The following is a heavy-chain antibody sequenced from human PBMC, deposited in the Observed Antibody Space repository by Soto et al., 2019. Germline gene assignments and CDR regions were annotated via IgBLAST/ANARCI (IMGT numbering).Heavy chain of an antibody. D-gene: IGHD3-3*01. CDR2: IKQDGSEK. CDR1: GFTFSSYW. V-gene: IGHV3-7*01. J-gene: IGHJ6*03. CDR3: ARETFWSVHGSNHYYMNV. Sequence: EVQLVESGGGLVQPGGSLRLSCAASGFTFSSYWMTWVRQAPGKGLEWVANIKQDGSEKYYVDSVKGRFTISRDNAKNSLYLQMNSLRVEDTAVYYCARETFWSVHGSNHYYMNVWGKGTTVTVSS.